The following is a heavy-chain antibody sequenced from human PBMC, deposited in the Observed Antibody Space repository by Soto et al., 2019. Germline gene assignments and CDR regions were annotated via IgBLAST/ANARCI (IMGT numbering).Heavy chain of an antibody. D-gene: IGHD4-17*01. CDR2: IRSKAYGGTT. CDR3: TRTVNNYYYYCYMDV. V-gene: IGHV3-49*03. Sequence: EVQLVESGGGLVQPGRSLRLSCTASGFTFGDYAMSWFRQAPGKGLEWVGFIRSKAYGGTTEYAASVKGRFTISRDDSKSIAYLQMNSLKTEDTAVYYCTRTVNNYYYYCYMDVWGKGTTVTVSS. CDR1: GFTFGDYA. J-gene: IGHJ6*03.